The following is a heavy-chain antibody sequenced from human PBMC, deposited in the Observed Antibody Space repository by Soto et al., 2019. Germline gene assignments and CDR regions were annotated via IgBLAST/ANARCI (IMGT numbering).Heavy chain of an antibody. CDR2: IYYSGIT. J-gene: IGHJ5*02. CDR3: ARRRDKYSSQDNWFDP. Sequence: SETLSLTCTVSGGSISSYYWSWIRQPPGKELEWIGYIYYSGITNYNPSLKSRVTISVDTSKNQFSLKLSSVTAADTAVYYCARRRDKYSSQDNWFDPWGQGTLVTVSS. V-gene: IGHV4-59*08. CDR1: GGSISSYY. D-gene: IGHD6-6*01.